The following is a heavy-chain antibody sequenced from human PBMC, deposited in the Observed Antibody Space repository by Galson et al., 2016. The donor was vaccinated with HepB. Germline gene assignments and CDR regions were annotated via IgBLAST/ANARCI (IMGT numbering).Heavy chain of an antibody. D-gene: IGHD3-3*01. V-gene: IGHV3-23*01. Sequence: SLRLSCAASGFTFNNYGMTWVRQAPGKGLEVVSSISRSGDSRDYADSVKGRFTISRDNYKDTLYLQMNSLRADDTAVYYCAKGSGAFLLDYSYMDVWGKGTTVSVSS. J-gene: IGHJ6*03. CDR2: ISRSGDSR. CDR1: GFTFNNYG. CDR3: AKGSGAFLLDYSYMDV.